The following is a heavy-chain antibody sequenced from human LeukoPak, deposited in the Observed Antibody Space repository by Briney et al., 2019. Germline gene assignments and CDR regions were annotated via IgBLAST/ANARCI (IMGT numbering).Heavy chain of an antibody. V-gene: IGHV3-23*01. CDR3: ARADLRWELLPFDY. CDR2: ISGSGGST. D-gene: IGHD1-26*01. Sequence: GGSLRLSCAASGFTFSSYAMSWVRQAPGKGLAWVSTISGSGGSTYYADSVKGRFTISRDNSKNTLYLQMNSLRAEDTAVYYCARADLRWELLPFDYWGQGTLVTVSS. J-gene: IGHJ4*02. CDR1: GFTFSSYA.